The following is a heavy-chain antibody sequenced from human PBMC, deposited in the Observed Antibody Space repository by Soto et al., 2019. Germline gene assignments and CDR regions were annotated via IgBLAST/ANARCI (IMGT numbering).Heavy chain of an antibody. J-gene: IGHJ5*02. Sequence: SETLSLTCAVSGGSISSGGYSWSWIRQPPGKGLEWIGYIYHSGSTYYNPSLKSRVTISVDRSKNQFSLNLSSVTAADTAGYYCARVRKVGWFDPWGQGTLVGVSS. D-gene: IGHD1-26*01. CDR1: GGSISSGGYS. V-gene: IGHV4-30-2*01. CDR3: ARVRKVGWFDP. CDR2: IYHSGST.